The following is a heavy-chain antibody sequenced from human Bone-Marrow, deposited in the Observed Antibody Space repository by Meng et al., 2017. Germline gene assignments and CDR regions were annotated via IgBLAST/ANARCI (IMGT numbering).Heavy chain of an antibody. J-gene: IGHJ4*02. Sequence: GESLKISCAASGFTFSSYWMSWVRQAPGKGLEWVSAISGSGGSTYYADSVKGRFTISRDNSKNTLYLQMNSLRAEDTAVYYCAKCESIWFGELSYFDYWGQGTLVTVSS. CDR3: AKCESIWFGELSYFDY. V-gene: IGHV3-23*01. CDR2: ISGSGGST. D-gene: IGHD3-10*01. CDR1: GFTFSSYW.